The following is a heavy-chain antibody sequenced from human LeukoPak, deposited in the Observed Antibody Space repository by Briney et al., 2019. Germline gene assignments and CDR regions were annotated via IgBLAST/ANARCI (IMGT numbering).Heavy chain of an antibody. CDR2: IYNSGST. CDR1: GGSMSSYY. CDR3: ATEGSGFNK. Sequence: PSETLSLTCTVSGGSMSSYYWSWLRQPAGKGLEWIGRIYNSGSTNYNPSLKSRLIMSVDTSKNQFSLKLSSVTAADTAVYYCATEGSGFNKWGQGTLVTVSS. V-gene: IGHV4-4*07. D-gene: IGHD1-14*01. J-gene: IGHJ4*02.